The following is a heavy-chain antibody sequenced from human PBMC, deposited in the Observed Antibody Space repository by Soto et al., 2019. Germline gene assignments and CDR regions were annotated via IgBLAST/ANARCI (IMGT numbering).Heavy chain of an antibody. CDR1: GVSISSGDYY. J-gene: IGHJ5*02. CDR2: IYYSGST. CDR3: ARVPYDTLQRGGWFDP. D-gene: IGHD3-9*01. Sequence: PSETLSLTCTVSGVSISSGDYYWSWIRQPPGKGLEWIGYIYYSGSTNYNPSLKSRVTISVDTSKNQFSLKLSSVTAADTAVYYCARVPYDTLQRGGWFDPWGQGTLVTVSS. V-gene: IGHV4-61*08.